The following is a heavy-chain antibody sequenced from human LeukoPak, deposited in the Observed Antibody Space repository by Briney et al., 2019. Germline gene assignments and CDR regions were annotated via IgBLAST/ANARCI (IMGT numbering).Heavy chain of an antibody. D-gene: IGHD1-1*01. Sequence: PSATLSLTCTVSGGSISIYYWSWLRQPAGEGLEWIGRIYTSGSNTYNPSLKSRVTMSVDTSKNQFSLKLSPVTAADTAVYYCARDPGEAWNDVDYYYYMDVWGKGTTVTASS. CDR2: IYTSGSN. CDR1: GGSISIYY. V-gene: IGHV4-4*07. CDR3: ARDPGEAWNDVDYYYYMDV. J-gene: IGHJ6*03.